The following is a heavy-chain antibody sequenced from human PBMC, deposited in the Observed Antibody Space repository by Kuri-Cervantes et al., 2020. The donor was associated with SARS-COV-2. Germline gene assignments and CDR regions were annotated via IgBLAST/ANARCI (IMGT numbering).Heavy chain of an antibody. CDR3: ARGGGGDCYIPGVLECYYMDV. J-gene: IGHJ6*03. V-gene: IGHV1-2*02. CDR2: INPNTGAT. D-gene: IGHD2-21*01. CDR1: GYNFSEYY. Sequence: ASVKVSCKSSGYNFSEYYVLWVRQAPGQGLEWVGWINPNTGATKCAQKFQGRVTMTRDTSITTAYMEVSRLRSDDTAVYYCARGGGGDCYIPGVLECYYMDVWGKGTTVTVSS.